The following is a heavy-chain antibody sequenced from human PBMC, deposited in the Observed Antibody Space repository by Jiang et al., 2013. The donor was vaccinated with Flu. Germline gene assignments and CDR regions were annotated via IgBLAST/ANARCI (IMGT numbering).Heavy chain of an antibody. V-gene: IGHV1-69*06. CDR2: ITPIFGTS. CDR1: GGTFSTSG. D-gene: IGHD3-22*01. J-gene: IGHJ4*02. CDR3: ARGPDSSSYYYFY. Sequence: SGAEVKKPGSSVKVSCRASGGTFSTSGIDWVRQAPGQGLEWMGGITPIFGTSKYAQRFQGRVTITADKSTSTAYMELSSLRSGDTAVYYCARGPDSSSYYYFYWGQGTLVTVSS.